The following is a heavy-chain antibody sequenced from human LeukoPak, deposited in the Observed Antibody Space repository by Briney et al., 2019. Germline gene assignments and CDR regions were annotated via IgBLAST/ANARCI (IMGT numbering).Heavy chain of an antibody. V-gene: IGHV4-59*01. CDR2: IYYSGST. Sequence: SETLSLTCTVSGGSISSYYWSWIRQPPGKGLEWIGYIYYSGSTNYNPSLKSRVTISVDTSKNQFSLKLSSVTAADTAVYYFARSSGSYWNWFDPWGQGTLVTVSS. CDR1: GGSISSYY. D-gene: IGHD1-26*01. J-gene: IGHJ5*02. CDR3: ARSSGSYWNWFDP.